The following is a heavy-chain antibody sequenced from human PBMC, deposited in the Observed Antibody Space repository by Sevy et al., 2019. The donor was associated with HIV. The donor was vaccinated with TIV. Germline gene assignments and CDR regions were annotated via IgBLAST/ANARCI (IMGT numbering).Heavy chain of an antibody. CDR2: TSYDGSHK. CDR3: ARGENDDEFFQY. V-gene: IGHV3-30*04. D-gene: IGHD1-26*01. J-gene: IGHJ1*01. CDR1: GFIFSNFA. Sequence: GGSLRLSCTVSGFIFSNFAMHWVRQAPGKGLEWVAVTSYDGSHKYYADSVKGRFTVSRDNSRNILSLEMSSLRRDDTAVYYCARGENDDEFFQYWGQGNLVTVSS.